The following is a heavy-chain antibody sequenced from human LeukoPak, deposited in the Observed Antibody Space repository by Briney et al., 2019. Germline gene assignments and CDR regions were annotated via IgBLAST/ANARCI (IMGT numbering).Heavy chain of an antibody. CDR3: ARDLAYSRLDY. J-gene: IGHJ4*02. CDR2: INPDGNKK. D-gene: IGHD5-18*01. CDR1: GLTFSSSW. V-gene: IGHV3-7*01. Sequence: GSLRLSCAVSGLTFSSSWMDWVRPAPGRGLEWVASINPDGNKKYSADSVKGRFTISRDNAENSLYQQMNSLRVEDTAFYYCARDLAYSRLDYWGQGMLVTVSS.